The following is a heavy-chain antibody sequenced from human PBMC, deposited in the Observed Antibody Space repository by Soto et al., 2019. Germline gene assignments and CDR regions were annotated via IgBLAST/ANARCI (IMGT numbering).Heavy chain of an antibody. D-gene: IGHD2-15*01. V-gene: IGHV3-21*01. CDR3: ARDREKYCSGGSCYDQNDAFDI. CDR2: ISSSSSYI. J-gene: IGHJ3*02. CDR1: GFTFSSYS. Sequence: GGSLRLSCAASGFTFSSYSMNWVRQAPGKGLEWVSSISSSSSYIYYADSVKGRFTISRDNAKNSLYLQMNSLRAEDTAVYYCARDREKYCSGGSCYDQNDAFDIWGQGTMVTVS.